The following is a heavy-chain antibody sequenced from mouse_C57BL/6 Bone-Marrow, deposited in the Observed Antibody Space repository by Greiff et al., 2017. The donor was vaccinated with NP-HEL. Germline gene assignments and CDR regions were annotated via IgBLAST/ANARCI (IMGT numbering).Heavy chain of an antibody. CDR1: GFTFSSYA. J-gene: IGHJ2*01. CDR3: AREGGDVDY. Sequence: EVKVEESGGGLVKPGGSLKLSCAASGFTFSSYAMSWVRQTPEKRLEWVATISDGGSYTYYPDNVKGRFTISRDNAKNNLYLQMSHLKSEDTAMYYCAREGGDVDYWGQGTTLTVSS. V-gene: IGHV5-4*01. CDR2: ISDGGSYT. D-gene: IGHD3-3*01.